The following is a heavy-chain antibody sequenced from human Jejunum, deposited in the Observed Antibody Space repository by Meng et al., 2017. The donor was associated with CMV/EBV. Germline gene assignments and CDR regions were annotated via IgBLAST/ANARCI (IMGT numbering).Heavy chain of an antibody. CDR2: ISAYNGNT. J-gene: IGHJ4*02. D-gene: IGHD2-2*01. CDR1: GFIVTSYA. CDR3: ARFYCSSTSCPHVLFDY. Sequence: GPLGEAGVGVKEPGGVVKVSCEASGFIVTSYAISWVRQAPGQGLQYMGWISAYNGNTNYAQELQGRVTMTTDTSTSTAYMELRSLRFDDTAVYYCARFYCSSTSCPHVLFDYWGQGTLVTVSS. V-gene: IGHV1-18*01.